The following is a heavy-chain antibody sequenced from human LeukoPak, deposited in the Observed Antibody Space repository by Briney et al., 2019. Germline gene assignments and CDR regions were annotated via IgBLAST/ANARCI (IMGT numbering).Heavy chain of an antibody. Sequence: PGGSLRLSCAVSGFAFGSEAMSWVRQSPARGLEWVASISPGGGTTYYADYVKGRFTISRDNAKNSLYLQMSSLRAEDTAVYYCARADSSWSFDPWGQGTLVTVSS. CDR3: ARADSSWSFDP. CDR2: ISPGGGTT. D-gene: IGHD6-13*01. CDR1: GFAFGSEA. V-gene: IGHV3-23*01. J-gene: IGHJ5*02.